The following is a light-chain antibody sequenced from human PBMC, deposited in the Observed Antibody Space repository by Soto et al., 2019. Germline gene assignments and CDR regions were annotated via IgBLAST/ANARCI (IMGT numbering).Light chain of an antibody. CDR1: RTDVDGYDY. V-gene: IGLV2-14*03. CDR3: SSYTSSAPFYI. Sequence: QSALTQPASVSGSPGQSITISCTGARTDVDGYDYVTWYQQHPGQSPKLMIYDVNNRPSGVSHRFSGSKSGDTASLTISGLQAEYDADYYCSSYTSSAPFYIFGTGTKLTVL. CDR2: DVN. J-gene: IGLJ1*01.